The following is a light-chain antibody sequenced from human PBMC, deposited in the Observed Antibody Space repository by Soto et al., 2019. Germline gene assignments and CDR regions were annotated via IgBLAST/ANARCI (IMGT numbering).Light chain of an antibody. CDR1: SSDVGGYNF. J-gene: IGLJ1*01. V-gene: IGLV2-14*01. Sequence: QSVLTQPASVSGSPGQSIAISCTGTSSDVGGYNFVSWYQHQPDKAPKLMIYEVSNRPSGVCNRFSGSKYGNTASLTISGLQAEDEADYYCASYTSSSFYVFGTGTKVTV. CDR2: EVS. CDR3: ASYTSSSFYV.